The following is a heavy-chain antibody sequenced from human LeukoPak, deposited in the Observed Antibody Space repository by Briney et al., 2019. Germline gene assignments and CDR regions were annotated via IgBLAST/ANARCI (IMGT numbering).Heavy chain of an antibody. Sequence: SETLSLTCTVSGYSISSGYYWGWIRQPPGKGLEWIGSIYHSGSTYYNPSLKSRVTISVDTSKNQFSLKLSSVTAADTAVYYCAKSNAWDWFDPWGQGTLVTVSS. CDR3: AKSNAWDWFDP. D-gene: IGHD4-11*01. J-gene: IGHJ5*02. V-gene: IGHV4-38-2*02. CDR2: IYHSGST. CDR1: GYSISSGYY.